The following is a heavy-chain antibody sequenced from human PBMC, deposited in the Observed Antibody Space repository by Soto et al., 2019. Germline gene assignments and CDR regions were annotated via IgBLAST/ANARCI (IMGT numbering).Heavy chain of an antibody. CDR1: GFTFSSYG. Sequence: QVQLVESGGGVVQPGRSLRLSCAASGFTFSSYGMHWVRQAPGKGLEWVAVISYDGSNKYYADSVKGRFTISRDNSKNTLYLQMNSLRAEDTAVYYCATGYSYGPGRYYFDYWGQGTLVTVSS. J-gene: IGHJ4*02. V-gene: IGHV3-30*03. CDR3: ATGYSYGPGRYYFDY. CDR2: ISYDGSNK. D-gene: IGHD5-18*01.